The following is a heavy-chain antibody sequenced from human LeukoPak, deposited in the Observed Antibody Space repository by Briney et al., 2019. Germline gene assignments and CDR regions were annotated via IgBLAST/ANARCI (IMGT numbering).Heavy chain of an antibody. D-gene: IGHD2-21*02. Sequence: GESLKISCKGPRHSFHSQWIGWVRQMPGKGLEWRGIIYPDDSDTRYSPSFQGQVTISADKSISTAYLQWNSLEASDSAIYYCARRGDSDFRIDWGQGTLVTVSS. J-gene: IGHJ4*02. V-gene: IGHV5-51*01. CDR3: ARRGDSDFRID. CDR2: IYPDDSDT. CDR1: RHSFHSQW.